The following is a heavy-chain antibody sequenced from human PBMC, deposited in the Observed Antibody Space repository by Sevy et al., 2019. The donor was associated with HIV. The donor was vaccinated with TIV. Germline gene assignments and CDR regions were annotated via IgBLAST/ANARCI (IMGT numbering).Heavy chain of an antibody. Sequence: GGSLRLSCAASGFTFSNFGMSWVRQAPGKGLEWVSTISGSGGTTYYADSVKGRFTISRDNSKKTLYLQMNSLRAEDTALYYCAKGATSTRYYYYGMDVWGQGTAVTVSS. V-gene: IGHV3-23*01. D-gene: IGHD2-2*01. CDR3: AKGATSTRYYYYGMDV. J-gene: IGHJ6*02. CDR2: ISGSGGTT. CDR1: GFTFSNFG.